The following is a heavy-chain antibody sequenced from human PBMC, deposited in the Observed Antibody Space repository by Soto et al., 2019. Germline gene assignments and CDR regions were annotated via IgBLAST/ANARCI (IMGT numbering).Heavy chain of an antibody. CDR2: ISSSSSDI. J-gene: IGHJ3*02. CDR3: AREIRYCGGGSCYTVGAFDI. D-gene: IGHD2-15*01. Sequence: EVQLVGSGGGLVKPRGSLRISWAASGFTFSDYYINWVRQAPGNGLEWVSSISSSSSDIYYADSVKGRFTVSRDNAKNSLSLQMNSLRAEDTAVYYCAREIRYCGGGSCYTVGAFDIWGQGTMVTVSS. CDR1: GFTFSDYY. V-gene: IGHV3-21*01.